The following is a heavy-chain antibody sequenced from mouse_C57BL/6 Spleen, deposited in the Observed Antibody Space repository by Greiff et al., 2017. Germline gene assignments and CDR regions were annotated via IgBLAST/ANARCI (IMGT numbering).Heavy chain of an antibody. V-gene: IGHV5-16*01. Sequence: EVKLVESEGGLVQPGSSMKLSCTASGFTFSDYYMAWVRQVPEKGLEWVANINYDGSSTYYLDSLKSRFIISRDNAKNILYLQMSSLKSEDTATYYCARARSDAMDYWGQGTSVTVSS. CDR2: INYDGSST. CDR1: GFTFSDYY. J-gene: IGHJ4*01. CDR3: ARARSDAMDY.